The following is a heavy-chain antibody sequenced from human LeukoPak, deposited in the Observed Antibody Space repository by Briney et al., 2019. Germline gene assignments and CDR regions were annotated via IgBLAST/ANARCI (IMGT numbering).Heavy chain of an antibody. Sequence: GGSLRLSCAASGLTFSNNWMTWVRQAPGKGLEWLANINPDGGDKYYVDSMKGRFAISRDNAKNSLYLQIDGLRDDDAAVYYCARHSDWSYDYWGQGTLVIVSS. D-gene: IGHD1-7*01. J-gene: IGHJ4*02. CDR2: INPDGGDK. CDR1: GLTFSNNW. V-gene: IGHV3-7*01. CDR3: ARHSDWSYDY.